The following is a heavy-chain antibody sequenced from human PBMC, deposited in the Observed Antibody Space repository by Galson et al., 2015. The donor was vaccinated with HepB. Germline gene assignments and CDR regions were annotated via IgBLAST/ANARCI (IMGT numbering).Heavy chain of an antibody. V-gene: IGHV6-1*01. CDR2: TYYRSKWYN. CDR1: GDSVSSQSAA. J-gene: IGHJ4*02. CDR3: ALLAGNFDS. D-gene: IGHD6-19*01. Sequence: CAISGDSVSSQSAAWNWIRQSPSRGLEWLGRTYYRSKWYNDYAPSVKSRITVNPDTSKNQFSLQLKSVTHEDTAVYYCALLAGNFDSWGQGTLVTVSS.